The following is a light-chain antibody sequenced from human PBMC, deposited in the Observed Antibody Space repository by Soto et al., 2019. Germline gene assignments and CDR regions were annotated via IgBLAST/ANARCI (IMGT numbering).Light chain of an antibody. CDR1: QSISTY. V-gene: IGKV1-39*01. CDR2: AAS. Sequence: DIQMTQSPSSLSASVGDRVTISCRASQSISTYLNWYRQKPGKAPELLIYAASSLHTGVPSRFSGSGSGTDFTLTISNLQPEDFASYYCQQSYSSPNTFGQGTKLEI. J-gene: IGKJ2*01. CDR3: QQSYSSPNT.